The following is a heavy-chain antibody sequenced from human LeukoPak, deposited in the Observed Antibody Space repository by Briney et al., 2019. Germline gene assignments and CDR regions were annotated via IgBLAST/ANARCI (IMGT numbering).Heavy chain of an antibody. V-gene: IGHV4-4*07. J-gene: IGHJ4*02. CDR3: ARGGGLRYFDWLLGPYFDY. D-gene: IGHD3-9*01. CDR1: GGSISSYY. CDR2: IYTSGST. Sequence: PSETLSLTCTVSGGSISSYYWSWIRQPAGKGLEWIGRIYTSGSTNYNPSLKSRVTMSVDTSKDQFSLKLSSVTAADTAVYYCARGGGLRYFDWLLGPYFDYWGQGTLVTVSS.